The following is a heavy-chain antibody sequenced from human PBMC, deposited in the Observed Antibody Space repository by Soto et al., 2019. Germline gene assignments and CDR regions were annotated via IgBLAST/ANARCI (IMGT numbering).Heavy chain of an antibody. CDR2: IKSKADGGAI. V-gene: IGHV3-15*01. CDR3: TTRSAVSGAFNL. Sequence: EVQLVESGGGLVKPGGSLRLSCEASGFTFANARMNWIRQAPGKGLEWVGRIKSKADGGAIDYAAPVKGRFTISRDDSNSTLFLDLNSLTTQDTAFYFCTTRSAVSGAFNLWGQGTLVTVSS. D-gene: IGHD6-6*01. J-gene: IGHJ3*01. CDR1: GFTFANAR.